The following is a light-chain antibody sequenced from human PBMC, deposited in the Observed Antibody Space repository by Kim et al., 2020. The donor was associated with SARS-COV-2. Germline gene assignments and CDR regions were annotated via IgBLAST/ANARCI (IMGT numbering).Light chain of an antibody. J-gene: IGLJ1*01. V-gene: IGLV2-14*03. CDR2: DVR. CDR3: SSYTSTSTYV. Sequence: GQSITNSGTGTSSDVGGFNYVSWYQQHPGKAPKLMIYDVRKRFSGVSDRFSGSKSGNTASLTISGLQPEDEADYYCSSYTSTSTYVFATGTQLTVL. CDR1: SSDVGGFNY.